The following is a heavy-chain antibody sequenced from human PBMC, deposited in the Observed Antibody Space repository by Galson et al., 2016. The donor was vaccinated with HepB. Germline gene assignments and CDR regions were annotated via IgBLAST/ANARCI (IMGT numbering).Heavy chain of an antibody. V-gene: IGHV4-4*02. CDR2: IYHSGST. D-gene: IGHD3-10*01. CDR3: TRGGGNLDGFDI. J-gene: IGHJ3*02. Sequence: ETLSLTCAVSGDSIISTNWWSWVRQPPGKGLEWIGEIYHSGSTNYNPSLKSRVTISLDKSKNQFSLELNSVTAADTAIYYCTRGGGNLDGFDIGGQGTMVTVSS. CDR1: GDSIISTNW.